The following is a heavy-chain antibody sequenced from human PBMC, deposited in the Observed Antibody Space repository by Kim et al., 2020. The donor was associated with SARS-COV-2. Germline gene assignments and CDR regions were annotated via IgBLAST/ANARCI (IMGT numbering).Heavy chain of an antibody. V-gene: IGHV4-39*01. J-gene: IGHJ6*03. CDR3: VSGSYEGYYYYYMDV. D-gene: IGHD1-26*01. Sequence: SLKSRVTISVDTSKNQFSLKLSSVTAADTAVYYCVSGSYEGYYYYYMDVWGKGTTVTVSS.